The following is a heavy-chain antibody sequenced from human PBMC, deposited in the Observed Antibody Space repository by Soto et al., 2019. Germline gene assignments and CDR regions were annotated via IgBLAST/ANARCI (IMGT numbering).Heavy chain of an antibody. CDR3: ATYGGDFGGVEYFKY. Sequence: EVQLLESGGGLVQPGGSLRLYCAASGLTFSSYGMTWVRQAPGKGLEWVSAISGSGDTYNVDSLKGRFTISRDNSKSTLFLQMNSLRAEDTAVYYCATYGGDFGGVEYFKYWVQGTLVTVSS. CDR1: GLTFSSYG. D-gene: IGHD2-21*02. CDR2: ISGSGDT. J-gene: IGHJ1*01. V-gene: IGHV3-23*01.